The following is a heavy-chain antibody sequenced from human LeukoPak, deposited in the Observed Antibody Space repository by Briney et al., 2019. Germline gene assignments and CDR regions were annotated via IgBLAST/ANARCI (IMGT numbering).Heavy chain of an antibody. CDR1: GFTFSSYA. Sequence: GRSLRLSCAASGFTFSSYAMHWVRQAPGKGLEWVAVISYDGNNKYYADSVKGRFTISRDKSENTLYLQMNSLRPEDTAVYYCVRETRFYDSSGYCPDYWGQGTLVTVSS. J-gene: IGHJ4*02. CDR2: ISYDGNNK. CDR3: VRETRFYDSSGYCPDY. V-gene: IGHV3-30-3*01. D-gene: IGHD3-22*01.